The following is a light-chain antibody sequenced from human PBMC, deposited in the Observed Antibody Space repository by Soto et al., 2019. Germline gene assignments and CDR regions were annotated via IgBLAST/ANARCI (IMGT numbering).Light chain of an antibody. CDR2: EVT. J-gene: IGLJ1*01. CDR1: SSDVGGYNY. CDR3: SSYAGGNILRV. V-gene: IGLV2-8*01. Sequence: QSALTQPPSASGSPGQSVTISCTGTSSDVGGYNYVSWYQHHPGKAPKLMIYEVTKRPSGVPDRFSGSKSGNTASLTVSGLQAEDEADYYCSSYAGGNILRVFGTGTKLTVL.